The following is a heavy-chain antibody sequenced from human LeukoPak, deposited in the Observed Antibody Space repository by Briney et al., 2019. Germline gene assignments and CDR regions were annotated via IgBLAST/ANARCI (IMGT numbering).Heavy chain of an antibody. CDR2: IGDNGRTT. J-gene: IGHJ4*02. D-gene: IGHD2-21*01. CDR3: ARAVVVSRYLDY. CDR1: GFTFSDYY. Sequence: PGGSLRLSCAASGFTFSDYYMSWIRQAPGKGLEYVSAIGDNGRTTYYANSVKGRFTISRDNSKSTLYLQMGSLRTEDMALYYCARAVVVSRYLDYWGQGALVTVSS. V-gene: IGHV3-64*01.